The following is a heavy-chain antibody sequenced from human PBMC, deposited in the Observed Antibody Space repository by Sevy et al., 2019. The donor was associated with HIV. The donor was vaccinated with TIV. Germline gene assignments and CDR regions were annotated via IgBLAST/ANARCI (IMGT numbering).Heavy chain of an antibody. CDR3: VKARGGTNYNWFDP. Sequence: GGSLRLSCSASGFTFGNYGMHWVRQAPGKGLEYVSSISDNGGSTYYTDSVKGRFTISRDNSKNTLYLQMTILRADDTAVYHCVKARGGTNYNWFDPWGQGTLVTVSS. CDR1: GFTFGNYG. CDR2: ISDNGGST. J-gene: IGHJ5*02. V-gene: IGHV3-64D*06. D-gene: IGHD2-15*01.